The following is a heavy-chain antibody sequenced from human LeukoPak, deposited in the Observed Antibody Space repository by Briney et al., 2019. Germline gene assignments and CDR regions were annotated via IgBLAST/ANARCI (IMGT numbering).Heavy chain of an antibody. D-gene: IGHD1-26*01. Sequence: GGSLRLSCAASGFTFSSYWMSWVRQAPGKGLEWVANIKQDGSEKYYVDSVKGRFTISRDNAKNSLFLQMNSLRADDTAVYYCARDKDVGATLLGYWGQGTLVTVSS. CDR3: ARDKDVGATLLGY. CDR1: GFTFSSYW. V-gene: IGHV3-7*01. J-gene: IGHJ4*02. CDR2: IKQDGSEK.